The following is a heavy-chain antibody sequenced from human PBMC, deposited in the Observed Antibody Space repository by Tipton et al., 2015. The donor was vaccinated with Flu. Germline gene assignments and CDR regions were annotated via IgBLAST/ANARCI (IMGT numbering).Heavy chain of an antibody. J-gene: IGHJ6*01. V-gene: IGHV3-33*01. Sequence: SLRLSCKVSGFDFSVYGMHWVRQAPGKGLEWVAVIWYDGSNIHYAEPVKGRITMSRDNSKNTLYLQMNGLRAEDTAVYYWARDEGVVNYYFRMDVLGQGTTVTVSS. D-gene: IGHD2-15*01. CDR1: GFDFSVYG. CDR3: ARDEGVVNYYFRMDV. CDR2: IWYDGSNI.